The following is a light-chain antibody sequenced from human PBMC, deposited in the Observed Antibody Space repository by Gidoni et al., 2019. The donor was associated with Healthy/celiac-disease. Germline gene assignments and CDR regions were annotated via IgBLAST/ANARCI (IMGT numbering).Light chain of an antibody. Sequence: QSALTQPASVSGSPGQSITIPCTGTSSDVGSDNLVPWYQQPPGKAPKLMIYEGSKRPSGVSNRFSGSKSGNTASLTISGLQAEDEADYYCCSYAGSSTYVFGTGTKVTVL. CDR1: SSDVGSDNL. V-gene: IGLV2-23*01. J-gene: IGLJ1*01. CDR2: EGS. CDR3: CSYAGSSTYV.